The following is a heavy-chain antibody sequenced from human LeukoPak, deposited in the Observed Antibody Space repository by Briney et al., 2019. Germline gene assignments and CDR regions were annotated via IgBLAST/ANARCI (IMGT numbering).Heavy chain of an antibody. CDR2: ISYDGSNE. D-gene: IGHD2-15*01. Sequence: GSLRLSCAPSGFTFSNYGMHWVRQAPGKGLEWVAVISYDGSNEYYGDSVKGRFTISRDNSKNTLYLQMNSLRAEDTAMYYCARYCSGGSCYSGDYWGQGTLVTVSS. V-gene: IGHV3-30*03. CDR3: ARYCSGGSCYSGDY. CDR1: GFTFSNYG. J-gene: IGHJ4*02.